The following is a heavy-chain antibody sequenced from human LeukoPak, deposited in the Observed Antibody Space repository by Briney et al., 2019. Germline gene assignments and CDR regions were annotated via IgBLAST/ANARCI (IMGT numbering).Heavy chain of an antibody. V-gene: IGHV3-15*01. CDR1: GFTFSNAW. CDR3: TTDLGGGWRLYYFDY. Sequence: PGGSLRLSCAASGFTFSNAWMSWVRQAPGKGLEWVGRIKSKTDGGTTDYAAPVKGRFTISRDDSKNTLYLQMNSLKTEDTAVYYCTTDLGGGWRLYYFDYWGQGTLVTVSS. D-gene: IGHD6-19*01. CDR2: IKSKTDGGTT. J-gene: IGHJ4*02.